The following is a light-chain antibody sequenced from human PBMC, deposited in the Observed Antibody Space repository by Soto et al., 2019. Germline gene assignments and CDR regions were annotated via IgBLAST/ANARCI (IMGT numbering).Light chain of an antibody. V-gene: IGKV1-5*01. J-gene: IGKJ1*01. CDR3: QQYNSYRT. CDR2: DAS. Sequence: DIQMTQSPSTLSASVGDRVTITCRASQRISSWLAWYQQKPGKAPKLLIYDASSWESGVPSRFSGSGSGTEFTLTISSLQPDDFATYYCQQYNSYRTFGQGTKVDNK. CDR1: QRISSW.